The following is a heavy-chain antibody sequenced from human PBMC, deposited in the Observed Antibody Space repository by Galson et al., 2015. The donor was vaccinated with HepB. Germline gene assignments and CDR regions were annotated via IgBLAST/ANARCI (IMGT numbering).Heavy chain of an antibody. CDR2: MNPNSGNT. D-gene: IGHD5-18*01. J-gene: IGHJ6*02. Sequence: SVKVSCKASGYTFTSYDINWVRQATGQGLEWMGWMNPNSGNTGYAQKFQGRVTMTRNTSISTAYMELSSLRSEDTAVYYCARWDSYGLYYYYYYGMDVWGQGTTVTVSS. CDR1: GYTFTSYD. V-gene: IGHV1-8*01. CDR3: ARWDSYGLYYYYYYGMDV.